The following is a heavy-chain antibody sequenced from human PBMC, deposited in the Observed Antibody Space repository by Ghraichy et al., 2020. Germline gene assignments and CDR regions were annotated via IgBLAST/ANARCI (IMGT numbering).Heavy chain of an antibody. J-gene: IGHJ4*02. CDR2: IYYSGST. D-gene: IGHD2-15*01. V-gene: IGHV4-59*01. Sequence: SETLSLTCTVSGGSISSYYWSWIRQPPGKGLEWIGYIYYSGSTNYNPSLKSRVTISVDTSKNQFSLKLSSVTAADTAVYYCASHCSGGSCYSGLSWGQGTLVTVSS. CDR1: GGSISSYY. CDR3: ASHCSGGSCYSGLS.